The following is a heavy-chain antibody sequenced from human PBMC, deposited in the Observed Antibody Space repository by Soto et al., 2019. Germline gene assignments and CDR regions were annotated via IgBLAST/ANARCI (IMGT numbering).Heavy chain of an antibody. V-gene: IGHV3-33*01. D-gene: IGHD1-1*01. CDR2: IWHDGKNK. CDR3: ARDPGHDEAIDY. Sequence: QVQVVESWGGVVQPGRSLRLSCATSGFTFSNYGMHWVRQAPGKGLEWVAVIWHDGKNKYYADSVKGRFTISRDNSKNTRCLQMDSMRAEDTAVYHCARDPGHDEAIDYWGQGTLVTVSS. J-gene: IGHJ4*02. CDR1: GFTFSNYG.